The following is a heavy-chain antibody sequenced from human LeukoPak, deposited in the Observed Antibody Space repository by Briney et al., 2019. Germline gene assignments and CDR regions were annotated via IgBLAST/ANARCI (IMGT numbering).Heavy chain of an antibody. D-gene: IGHD4-17*01. CDR1: GYTFTGYY. CDR2: INPNSGGT. Sequence: ASVKVSRKASGYTFTGYYMHWVRQAPGQGLEWMGWINPNSGGTNYAQKLQGRVTMTTDTSTSTAYMELRSLRSDNTAVYYCARVGDGDYQNYYYYYGMDVWGQGTTVTVSS. J-gene: IGHJ6*02. V-gene: IGHV1-2*02. CDR3: ARVGDGDYQNYYYYYGMDV.